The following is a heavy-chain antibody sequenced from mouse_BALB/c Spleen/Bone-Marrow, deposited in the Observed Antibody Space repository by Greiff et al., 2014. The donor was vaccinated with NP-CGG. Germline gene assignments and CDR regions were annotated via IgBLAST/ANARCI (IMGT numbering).Heavy chain of an antibody. J-gene: IGHJ4*01. V-gene: IGHV1S130*01. CDR3: TRDGVGGAMDY. D-gene: IGHD2-3*01. Sequence: LVESGSVLVRPGDSVKLSCKASGYTFTSTWIHWAKQRPGQGLEWIGEIHPNSGNTKYNEKLKGKATLTADTSSSTAYVDLSSLTSEDSAVYYCTRDGVGGAMDYWGQGTSVTVSS. CDR2: IHPNSGNT. CDR1: GYTFTSTW.